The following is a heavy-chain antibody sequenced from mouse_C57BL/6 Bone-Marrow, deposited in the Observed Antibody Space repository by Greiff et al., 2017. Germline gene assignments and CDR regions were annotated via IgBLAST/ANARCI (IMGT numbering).Heavy chain of an antibody. CDR3: TRGSYDGYYAMDC. Sequence: QVQLQQSGAELVRPGASVTLSCKASGYTFTDYEMHWVKQTPVHGLEWIGAIDPETGGTAYNQKFKGRAILTADKSTSTAYMELRSLTSEDSAVYYCTRGSYDGYYAMDCWGHGTSVTVSS. CDR1: GYTFTDYE. V-gene: IGHV1-15*01. J-gene: IGHJ4*01. CDR2: IDPETGGT. D-gene: IGHD2-3*01.